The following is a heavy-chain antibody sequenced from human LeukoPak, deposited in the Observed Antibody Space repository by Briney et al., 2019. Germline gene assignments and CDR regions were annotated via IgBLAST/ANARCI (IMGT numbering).Heavy chain of an antibody. D-gene: IGHD2-2*02. Sequence: GGSLRLSCAASGFTFSSYSMNWVRQAPGKGLEWVSSISSSSSYIYYADSVKGRFTISIDNAKNLMYLQMNSLRAEDTAVYYCARGPYCSSTSCYRLYYYYYMDVWGKGTTVTVSS. V-gene: IGHV3-21*01. J-gene: IGHJ6*03. CDR2: ISSSSSYI. CDR3: ARGPYCSSTSCYRLYYYYYMDV. CDR1: GFTFSSYS.